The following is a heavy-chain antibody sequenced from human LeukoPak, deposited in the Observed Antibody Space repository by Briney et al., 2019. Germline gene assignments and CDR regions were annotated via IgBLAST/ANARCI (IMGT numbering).Heavy chain of an antibody. V-gene: IGHV3-64*01. CDR2: ISSNGGST. CDR3: ARVYSSGWLGYDY. J-gene: IGHJ4*02. Sequence: GSLKLSCAASGFTFSSYAMHWVRQAPGKGLEYVSAISSNGGSTYYANSVKGRFTISRDNSKNTLYLQMGSLRAEDMAVYYCARVYSSGWLGYDYWGQGTLVTVSS. CDR1: GFTFSSYA. D-gene: IGHD6-19*01.